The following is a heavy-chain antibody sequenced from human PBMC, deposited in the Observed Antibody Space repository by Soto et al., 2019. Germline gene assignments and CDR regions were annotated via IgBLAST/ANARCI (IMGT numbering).Heavy chain of an antibody. CDR3: TKGEYYDFWSGYYPGQFDY. V-gene: IGHV3-23*01. CDR1: GFTFSSYA. D-gene: IGHD3-3*01. J-gene: IGHJ4*02. Sequence: PGGSLRLSCAASGFTFSSYAMSWVRQAPGKGLEWVSAISGSGGSTYYADSVKGRFTISRDNSKNTLYLQMNSLRAEDTAVYYCTKGEYYDFWSGYYPGQFDYWGQGTLVTVSS. CDR2: ISGSGGST.